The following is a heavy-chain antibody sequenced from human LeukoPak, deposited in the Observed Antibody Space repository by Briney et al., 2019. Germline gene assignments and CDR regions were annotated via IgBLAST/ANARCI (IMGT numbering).Heavy chain of an antibody. CDR3: AKDIVGGNGWYYFDH. D-gene: IGHD6-19*01. CDR1: GFTFDDYA. J-gene: IGHJ4*02. V-gene: IGHV3-9*01. CDR2: INWDSGSL. Sequence: PGGSLRLSCAASGFTFDDYAMHWVRQGPGKGLEWVASINWDSGSLVYADSVKGQFTISRDNAKNFLYLQMNSLKTEDTALYFCAKDIVGGNGWYYFDHWGQGTLVTVSS.